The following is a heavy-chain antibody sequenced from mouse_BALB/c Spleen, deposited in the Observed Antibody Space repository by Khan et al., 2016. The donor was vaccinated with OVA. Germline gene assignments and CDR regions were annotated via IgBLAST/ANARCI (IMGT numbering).Heavy chain of an antibody. Sequence: QVQLQQPGAELVKAGASVKMSCKASGYTFTSYWMHWVKQRLGQGLEWFAETNPTNGRTYYNEKFKSKATLTVEKSYSPAYMLLSGPTFEDSAVYYCARIKKIVATYFDYWGQGTTLTVSS. D-gene: IGHD1-1*01. CDR3: ARIKKIVATYFDY. J-gene: IGHJ2*01. CDR1: GYTFTSYW. V-gene: IGHV1S81*02. CDR2: TNPTNGRT.